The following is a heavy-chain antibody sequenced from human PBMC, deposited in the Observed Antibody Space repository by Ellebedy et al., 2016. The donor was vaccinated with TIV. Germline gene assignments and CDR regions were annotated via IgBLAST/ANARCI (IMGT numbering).Heavy chain of an antibody. V-gene: IGHV4-34*01. Sequence: SQTLSLTCAVYGGSFSGYYWSWIRQPPGKGLEWIGEINHSGSTNYNPSLKSRVTVSVDTSKNQFSLKLSSVTAADTAVYYCARRNSITMVRGVLFDYWGQGTLVTVSS. CDR1: GGSFSGYY. CDR2: INHSGST. J-gene: IGHJ4*02. CDR3: ARRNSITMVRGVLFDY. D-gene: IGHD3-10*01.